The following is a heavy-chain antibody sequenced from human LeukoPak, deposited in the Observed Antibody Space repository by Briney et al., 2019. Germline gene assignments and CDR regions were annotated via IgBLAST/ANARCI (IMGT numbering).Heavy chain of an antibody. J-gene: IGHJ4*02. CDR3: ATGRDSTHLNY. CDR2: IKSKVHGGTL. Sequence: PGGSLRLSCAGSGFTFSYAWTNWLRQAPGKGLEWVGRIKSKVHGGTLEYAAPVKGRFTISRDDSENTLHLEMSSLTTEDTAVYYCATGRDSTHLNYWGQGTLVTVSS. D-gene: IGHD5-24*01. V-gene: IGHV3-15*01. CDR1: GFTFSYAW.